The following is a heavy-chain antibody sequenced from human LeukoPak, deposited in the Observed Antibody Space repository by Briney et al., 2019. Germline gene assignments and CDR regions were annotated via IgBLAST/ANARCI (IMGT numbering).Heavy chain of an antibody. Sequence: PGRSLRLSCAASGFTFSSYGMHWVRQAPGKGLEWVAVIWYDGSNKYYADSVKGRFTISRDNSKNTLYLQMNSLRAEDTAVYYCARGLQQQLGWFDPWGQGTLVTVSS. CDR3: ARGLQQQLGWFDP. V-gene: IGHV3-33*01. CDR1: GFTFSSYG. CDR2: IWYDGSNK. D-gene: IGHD6-13*01. J-gene: IGHJ5*02.